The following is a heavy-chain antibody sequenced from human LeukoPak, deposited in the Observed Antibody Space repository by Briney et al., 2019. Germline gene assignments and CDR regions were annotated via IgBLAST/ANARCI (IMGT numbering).Heavy chain of an antibody. J-gene: IGHJ5*02. CDR1: GYTFTSYG. CDR3: ARDPSNSSGWMTWFDP. CDR2: ISAYNGNT. D-gene: IGHD6-19*01. V-gene: IGHV1-18*01. Sequence: GASVKVSCKASGYTFTSYGISWVRQAPGQGLEWMGWISAYNGNTNYAQKLQGRVTMTTDTSTSTAYMELRSLRSDDTAVYFCARDPSNSSGWMTWFDPWGQGTLVTVSS.